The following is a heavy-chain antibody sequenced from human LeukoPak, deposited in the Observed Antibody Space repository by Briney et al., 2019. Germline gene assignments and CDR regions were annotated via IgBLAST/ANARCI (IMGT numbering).Heavy chain of an antibody. J-gene: IGHJ4*02. CDR1: GGSISSYY. V-gene: IGHV4-59*01. CDR3: AGNDYYDSGSYPY. CDR2: IYYSGST. D-gene: IGHD3-10*01. Sequence: SETLSLTCTVSGGSISSYYWSWIRQPPGKGLEWIGYIYYSGSTNYNPSLKSRVTISVDTSKNQFSLKLSSVTAADTAVYYCAGNDYYDSGSYPYWGQGTLVTVSS.